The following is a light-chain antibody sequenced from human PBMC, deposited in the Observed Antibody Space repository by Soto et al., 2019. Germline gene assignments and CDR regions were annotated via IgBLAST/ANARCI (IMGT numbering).Light chain of an antibody. CDR3: CSYAGSTTWV. J-gene: IGLJ3*02. V-gene: IGLV2-23*02. Sequence: QSALTQPASVSGSPGQSITISCTGTSSDVGTYNLLSWYQQHPGKAPKLMISEVSKRPSGVSNRFSGSKSGNTASLTISGLQAEDEAEYYCCSYAGSTTWVFGGGTKLTVL. CDR1: SSDVGTYNL. CDR2: EVS.